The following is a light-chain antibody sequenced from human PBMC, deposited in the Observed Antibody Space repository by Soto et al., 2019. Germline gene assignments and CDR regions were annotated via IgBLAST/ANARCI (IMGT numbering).Light chain of an antibody. Sequence: EKVRSQAPSTLSVSQGERATLSCSASHSVSSHLAWYQQKPGQAPRLLIYGASTRATGIPARFSGSGSGTEFTLTISSLQSEDFAVYYCQQYNNWTPITCGQGTRLEIK. CDR2: GAS. V-gene: IGKV3-15*01. CDR3: QQYNNWTPIT. J-gene: IGKJ5*01. CDR1: HSVSSH.